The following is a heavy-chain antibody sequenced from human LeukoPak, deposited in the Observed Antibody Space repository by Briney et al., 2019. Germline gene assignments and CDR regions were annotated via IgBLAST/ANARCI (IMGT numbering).Heavy chain of an antibody. CDR2: ISGYNGNT. CDR1: GYAFSTYG. D-gene: IGHD6-19*01. J-gene: IGHJ4*02. V-gene: IGHV1-18*01. Sequence: ASVKVSCKASGYAFSTYGLTWVRQAPGQGLEWMGWISGYNGNTSYAQKFQGRVTMTTDTSTSTAYMELRSLISDDTAVYYCARGSVAVAGNVDYWGQGTLVTVSS. CDR3: ARGSVAVAGNVDY.